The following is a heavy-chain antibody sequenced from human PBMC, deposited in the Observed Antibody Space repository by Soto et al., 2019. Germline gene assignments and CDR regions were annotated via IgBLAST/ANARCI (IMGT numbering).Heavy chain of an antibody. J-gene: IGHJ4*02. CDR3: ASMDIVATVDFDY. V-gene: IGHV1-2*02. D-gene: IGHD5-12*01. CDR1: VDTLTCYY. CDR2: INPNSGGT. Sequence: SVKVSCKPCVDTLTCYYMHWVRQAPGQGLEWMGWINPNSGGTNYAQKFQGRVTMTRDTSISTAYMELSRLRSDDTAVYYWASMDIVATVDFDYWGQGTLVTVSS.